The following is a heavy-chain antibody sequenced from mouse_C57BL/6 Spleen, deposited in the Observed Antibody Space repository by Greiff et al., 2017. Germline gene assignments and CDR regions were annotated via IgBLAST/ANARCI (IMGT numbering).Heavy chain of an antibody. CDR1: GYTFTDYN. Sequence: EVQLQQSGPGLVKPGASVKIPCKASGYTFTDYNMDWVKQSHGKSLEWIGDINPNNGGTVYNQKFKGKATLTVDKSSSTAYMELRSLTAEDTAVYYCAREGVKAMDYWGQGTSVTVSS. CDR2: INPNNGGT. V-gene: IGHV1-18*01. CDR3: AREGVKAMDY. J-gene: IGHJ4*01.